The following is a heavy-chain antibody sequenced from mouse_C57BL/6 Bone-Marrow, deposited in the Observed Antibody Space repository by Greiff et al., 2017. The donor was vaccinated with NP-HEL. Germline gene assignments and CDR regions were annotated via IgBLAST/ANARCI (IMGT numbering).Heavy chain of an antibody. Sequence: QVQLQQSGAELVRPGTSVKVSCKASGYAFTNYLIEWVKQRPGQGLEWIGVINPGSGGTNYNEKFKGKATLTADKYSSTAYMQLSSLTSEDSAVYFCARSHYYGSSYGFAYWGQGTLVTVSA. D-gene: IGHD1-1*01. CDR3: ARSHYYGSSYGFAY. J-gene: IGHJ3*01. V-gene: IGHV1-54*01. CDR2: INPGSGGT. CDR1: GYAFTNYL.